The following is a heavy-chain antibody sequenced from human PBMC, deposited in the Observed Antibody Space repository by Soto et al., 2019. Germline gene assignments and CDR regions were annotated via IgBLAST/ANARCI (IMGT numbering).Heavy chain of an antibody. CDR2: INPSGGST. CDR3: ARDFGSYYYDSSGYLHFDY. Sequence: ASVKVSCKASGYTFTSYYMHWVRQAPGQGLEWMGIINPSGGSTSYAQKFQGRVTMTRDTSTSTVYMELSSLRSEDTAVYYCARDFGSYYYDSSGYLHFDYWGQGTLVTVSS. J-gene: IGHJ4*02. CDR1: GYTFTSYY. V-gene: IGHV1-46*01. D-gene: IGHD3-22*01.